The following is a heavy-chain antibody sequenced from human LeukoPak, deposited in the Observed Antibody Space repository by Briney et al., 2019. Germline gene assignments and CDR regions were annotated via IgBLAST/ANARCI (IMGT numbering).Heavy chain of an antibody. Sequence: GGSLRLSCAASGFPLSSYGINWVRQAPGKGLEWISFISRTSDTIYYADSVKGRFTISRDNVRNSLFLQMNSLRVEDTAVYFCAREASWGPDYWGQGTLVTVSS. J-gene: IGHJ4*02. V-gene: IGHV3-48*01. CDR3: AREASWGPDY. CDR1: GFPLSSYG. D-gene: IGHD3-16*01. CDR2: ISRTSDTI.